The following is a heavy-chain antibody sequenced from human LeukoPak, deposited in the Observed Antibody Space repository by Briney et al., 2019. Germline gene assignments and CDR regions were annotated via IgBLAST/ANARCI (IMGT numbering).Heavy chain of an antibody. J-gene: IGHJ6*02. CDR3: ARDSYDFWSGYYQYYYGMDV. CDR1: GGSISSGDYY. Sequence: SETLSLTCTVSGGSISSGDYYWSWIRQPPGKGLEWIGYIYYSGSTYYNPSLKSRVTISVDTSKNQFSLKLSSVTAADTAVYYCARDSYDFWSGYYQYYYGMDVWGQGTTVTVSS. V-gene: IGHV4-30-4*01. D-gene: IGHD3-3*01. CDR2: IYYSGST.